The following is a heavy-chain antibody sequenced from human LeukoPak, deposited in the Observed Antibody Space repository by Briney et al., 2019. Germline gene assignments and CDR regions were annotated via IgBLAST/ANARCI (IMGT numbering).Heavy chain of an antibody. CDR3: ARGPFWSGYFDY. J-gene: IGHJ4*02. Sequence: PGGSLRLSCAASGFTFSSYAMHWVRQAPGKGLEWVAVISYDGSNKYYADSVKGRFTIPRDNSKNTLYLQMNSLRAEDTAVYYCARGPFWSGYFDYWGQGTLVTVSS. V-gene: IGHV3-30-3*01. CDR1: GFTFSSYA. D-gene: IGHD3-3*01. CDR2: ISYDGSNK.